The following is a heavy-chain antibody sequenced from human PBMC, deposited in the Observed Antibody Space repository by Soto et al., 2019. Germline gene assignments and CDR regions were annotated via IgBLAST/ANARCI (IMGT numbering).Heavy chain of an antibody. CDR3: AREYCSSTSCYGMDV. V-gene: IGHV3-7*03. CDR2: IKQDGSEK. Sequence: GGSLRLSCAASGFTFSSYWMSWVRQAPGKGLEWVANIKQDGSEKYYVDSVKGRFTISRDNAKNSLYLQMNSLRAEDTAVYYCAREYCSSTSCYGMDVWGQGTTVTVSS. CDR1: GFTFSSYW. D-gene: IGHD2-2*01. J-gene: IGHJ6*02.